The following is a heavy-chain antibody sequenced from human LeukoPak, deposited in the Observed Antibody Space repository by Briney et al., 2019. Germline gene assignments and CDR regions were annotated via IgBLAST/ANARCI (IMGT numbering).Heavy chain of an antibody. V-gene: IGHV4-4*02. J-gene: IGHJ4*02. CDR3: ARGLVYYYGSGSYYPY. Sequence: SETLSLTCAVSGGSISSSNWWSWVRQPPGKGLEWIGEINHSGSTNYNPSLKSRVTISVDTSKNQFSLKLSSVTAADTAVYYCARGLVYYYGSGSYYPYWGQGTLVTVSS. D-gene: IGHD3-10*01. CDR1: GGSISSSNW. CDR2: INHSGST.